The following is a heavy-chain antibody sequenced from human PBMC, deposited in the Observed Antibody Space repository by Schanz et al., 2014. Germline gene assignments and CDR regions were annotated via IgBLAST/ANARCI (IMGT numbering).Heavy chain of an antibody. CDR1: GFGFSSYS. CDR3: VRDSFFAFDY. CDR2: LWHDGSKK. Sequence: VQLVESGGGLIQPGGSLRLSCAASGFGFSSYSMNWVRQAPGKGLEWVAILWHDGSKKYYADSVKGRFTMSRDNAKNSVFLQMNSLRAEDTAVYYCVRDSFFAFDYWGQGTLVTVSS. D-gene: IGHD3-3*01. V-gene: IGHV3-33*08. J-gene: IGHJ4*02.